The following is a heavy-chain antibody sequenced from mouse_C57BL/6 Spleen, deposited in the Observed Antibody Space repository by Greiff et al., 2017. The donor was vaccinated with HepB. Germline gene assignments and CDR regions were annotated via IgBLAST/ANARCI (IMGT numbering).Heavy chain of an antibody. V-gene: IGHV3-6*01. CDR1: GYSITSGYY. CDR2: ISYDGSN. Sequence: EVKLQESGPGLVKPSQSLSLTCSVTGYSITSGYYWNWIRQFPGNKLEWMGYISYDGSNNYNPSLKNRISITRDTSKNQFFLKLNSVTTEDTATYYCARLSFYYDYLALNYWGQGTTLTVSS. J-gene: IGHJ2*01. D-gene: IGHD2-4*01. CDR3: ARLSFYYDYLALNY.